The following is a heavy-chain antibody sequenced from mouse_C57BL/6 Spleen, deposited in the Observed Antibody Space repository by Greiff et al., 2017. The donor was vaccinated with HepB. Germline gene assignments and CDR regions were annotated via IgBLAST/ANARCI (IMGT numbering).Heavy chain of an antibody. V-gene: IGHV5-16*01. J-gene: IGHJ1*03. CDR2: INSDGSST. CDR1: GFTFSDYY. Sequence: EVLLVESEGGLVQPGSSMKLSCTASGFTFSDYYMAWVRQVPEKGLDWVANINSDGSSTYYLDSLKSRFIISRDNAKNMLYLQRSSLESADTATYYWARDPYFLGWYFDVWGTGTTVTVSS. D-gene: IGHD2-10*01. CDR3: ARDPYFLGWYFDV.